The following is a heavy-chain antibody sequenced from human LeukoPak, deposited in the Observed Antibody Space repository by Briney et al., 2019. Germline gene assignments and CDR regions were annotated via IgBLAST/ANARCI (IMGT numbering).Heavy chain of an antibody. CDR2: ISGSGGST. Sequence: PGGSLRLSCAASGFTVSSNYMSWVRQAPGKGLEWVSAISGSGGSTYYADSVKGRFTISRDNSKNTLYLQMNSLRAEDTAVYYCAKDRSGYSYGFGYWGQGTLVTVSS. D-gene: IGHD5-18*01. CDR1: GFTVSSNY. CDR3: AKDRSGYSYGFGY. V-gene: IGHV3-23*01. J-gene: IGHJ4*02.